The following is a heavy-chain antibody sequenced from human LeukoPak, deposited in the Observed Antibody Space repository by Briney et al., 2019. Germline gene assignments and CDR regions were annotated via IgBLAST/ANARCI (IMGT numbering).Heavy chain of an antibody. Sequence: SETLSLTCAVYGGSFSGYYWSWIRHPPGKGLELIGVINHSGSTNYNPSLKSRVTISVDTSKNQFSLKLSSVTAADTAVYYCARDSYSSLYSHAFDIWGQGTMVTVSS. J-gene: IGHJ3*02. V-gene: IGHV4-34*01. CDR2: INHSGST. CDR1: GGSFSGYY. D-gene: IGHD6-6*01. CDR3: ARDSYSSLYSHAFDI.